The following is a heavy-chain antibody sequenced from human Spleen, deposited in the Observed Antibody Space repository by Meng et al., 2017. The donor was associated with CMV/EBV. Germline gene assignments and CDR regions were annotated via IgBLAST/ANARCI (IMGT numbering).Heavy chain of an antibody. CDR1: GYSFSSYW. D-gene: IGHD1-14*01. CDR3: ARRRYGPFVWAPLEFDY. CDR2: IYPGDSDT. Sequence: GESLKISCKGSGYSFSSYWIGWVRQMPGKGLEYMGIIYPGDSDTRYSPSFQGLVSISADSSISTSFLHWSSLEASDTAMYYCARRRYGPFVWAPLEFDYWGHGSLVTVSS. J-gene: IGHJ4*01. V-gene: IGHV5-51*01.